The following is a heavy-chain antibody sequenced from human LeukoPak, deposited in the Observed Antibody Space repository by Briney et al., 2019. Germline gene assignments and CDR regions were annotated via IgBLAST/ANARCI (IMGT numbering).Heavy chain of an antibody. Sequence: SSETLSLTCAVSGGSISSYYRSWIRQPPGKGLEWIGYIYYSGSTNYNPSLKSRVTISVDTSKNKFSLKLSSVTAADTAVYYCARVPTEYWFDPGGQEPLVTVPS. CDR3: ARVPTEYWFDP. CDR1: GGSISSYY. D-gene: IGHD4-11*01. V-gene: IGHV4-59*01. CDR2: IYYSGST. J-gene: IGHJ5*02.